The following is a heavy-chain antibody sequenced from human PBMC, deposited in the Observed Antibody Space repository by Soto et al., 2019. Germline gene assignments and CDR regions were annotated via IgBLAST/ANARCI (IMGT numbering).Heavy chain of an antibody. J-gene: IGHJ4*02. CDR1: GYTFSGFY. V-gene: IGHV1-2*02. Sequence: ASVKVSCKASGYTFSGFYMHWVRQAPGQGLEWMGWIDPNSGGTKSAEKFQGRVTMTRDTSISTAYMELSRLTSDDTAVYYCASAAVTGTAGLDFWGQGTQVTVSS. CDR2: IDPNSGGT. CDR3: ASAAVTGTAGLDF. D-gene: IGHD6-19*01.